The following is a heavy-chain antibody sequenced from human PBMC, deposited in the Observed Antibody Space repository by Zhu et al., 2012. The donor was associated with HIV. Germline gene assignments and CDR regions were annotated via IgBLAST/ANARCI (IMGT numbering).Heavy chain of an antibody. CDR2: IDHGGST. Sequence: QVQLQQWGAGLLKPSETLSLTCAVYGGSFSGYYWSWIRQPPEKGLEWIGEIDHGGSTDYSPSLKSRVTISVDRSKNQFSLKLTSVSAADAAVYYCARHSRYDIVTGWGHFDFWGQGTLVTVSS. CDR3: ARHSRYDIVTGWGHFDF. V-gene: IGHV4-34*01. J-gene: IGHJ4*02. D-gene: IGHD3-9*01. CDR1: GGSFSGYY.